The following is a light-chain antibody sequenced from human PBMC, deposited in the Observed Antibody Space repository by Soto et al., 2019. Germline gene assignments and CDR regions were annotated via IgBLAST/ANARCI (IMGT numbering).Light chain of an antibody. CDR3: QQRSNRPLT. J-gene: IGKJ5*01. CDR2: DTS. CDR1: QSVSSY. V-gene: IGKV3-11*01. Sequence: EIVLTQGPATLSVSAGERATLSCRASQSVSSYLAWYQQKPGQAPRLLIYDTSIRASGIPARFSGSGSGTDFTLTISSLDPEDFAVYYCQQRSNRPLTFGQGTRLEIK.